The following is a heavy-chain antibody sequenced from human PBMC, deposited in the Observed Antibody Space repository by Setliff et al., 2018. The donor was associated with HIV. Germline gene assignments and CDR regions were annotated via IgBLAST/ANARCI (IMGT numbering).Heavy chain of an antibody. CDR2: INPSSGST. D-gene: IGHD3-10*01. CDR1: GYTFTSYY. CDR3: ARGRYYDSGTYFTET. J-gene: IGHJ5*02. V-gene: IGHV1-46*01. Sequence: ASVKVSCKASGYTFTSYYMHWVRQAPGQGLEWMGIINPSSGSTTYAQKFQGRVTMTRDTSTSTVYMELSRFRSEDTAVYYCARGRYYDSGTYFTETWGQGTLVTVSS.